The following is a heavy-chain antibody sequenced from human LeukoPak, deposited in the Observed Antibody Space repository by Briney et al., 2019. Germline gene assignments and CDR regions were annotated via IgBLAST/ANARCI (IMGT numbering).Heavy chain of an antibody. CDR3: ARDHITMVWGVSVNYYYYGMDV. V-gene: IGHV3-53*01. CDR2: IYSGGST. J-gene: IGHJ6*02. CDR1: GFTVSSNY. Sequence: PGGSLRLSRAASGFTVSSNYMSWVRQAPGKGLEWVSVIYSGGSTYYADSVKGRFTISRDNSKNTLYLQMNSLRAEDTAVYYCARDHITMVWGVSVNYYYYGMDVWGQGTTVTVSS. D-gene: IGHD3-10*01.